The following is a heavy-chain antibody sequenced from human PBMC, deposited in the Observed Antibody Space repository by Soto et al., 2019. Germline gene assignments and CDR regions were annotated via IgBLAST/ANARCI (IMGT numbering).Heavy chain of an antibody. CDR2: TSGSGDNT. CDR1: VFSFDDYA. V-gene: IGHV3-23*01. J-gene: IGHJ4*02. D-gene: IGHD5-12*01. CDR3: AKGYYSGYDLAYFDY. Sequence: PWGSLRISCASSVFSFDDYAMTWVRQAAGKGLEWVSATSGSGDNTYYADSVKGRFTISRDNSKNTLYLQLNSLRAEDTAVYYCAKGYYSGYDLAYFDYWGQGTLVTVSS.